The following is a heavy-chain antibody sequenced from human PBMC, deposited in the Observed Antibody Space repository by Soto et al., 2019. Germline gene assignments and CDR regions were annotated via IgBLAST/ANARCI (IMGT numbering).Heavy chain of an antibody. V-gene: IGHV3-53*01. Sequence: EVQLVESGGGLIQPGGSLRLSCAASGFTVTNKYMTWVRQAPGKGLEWVSVIYSGGSTSYADSVKGRFTISRDNSKNILYLQMNSLRAEDTAVYYCARVDYGDDGWYFDLWGRGTLVTVSS. CDR3: ARVDYGDDGWYFDL. J-gene: IGHJ2*01. D-gene: IGHD4-17*01. CDR1: GFTVTNKY. CDR2: IYSGGST.